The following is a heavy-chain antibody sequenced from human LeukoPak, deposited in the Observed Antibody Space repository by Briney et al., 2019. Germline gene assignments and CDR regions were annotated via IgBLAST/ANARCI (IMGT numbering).Heavy chain of an antibody. CDR1: GYSISSGYQ. CDR2: IYHSGSA. Sequence: SETLSLTCGVSGYSISSGYQWTWIRQSPGKGLEWIGSIYHSGSAHYNPSLKSRVTISVETSKNQFSLNMYSVTAADTAVYYCARDPRWLTPDCTSTSCYENYFDPWGQGTLVTVSS. D-gene: IGHD2-2*01. J-gene: IGHJ5*02. V-gene: IGHV4-38-2*02. CDR3: ARDPRWLTPDCTSTSCYENYFDP.